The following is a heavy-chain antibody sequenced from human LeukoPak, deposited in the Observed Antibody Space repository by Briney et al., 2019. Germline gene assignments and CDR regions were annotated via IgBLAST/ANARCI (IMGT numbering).Heavy chain of an antibody. CDR1: GYTFTGYY. J-gene: IGHJ4*02. Sequence: ASVKVSCKASGYTFTGYYMHWVRQAPGQGLEWMGWINPNSGGTNYAQKFQGRVTMTRDTSISTAYMELRSLRSDDTAVYYCARDWVSTPQLDYWGQGTLVTVSS. CDR3: ARDWVSTPQLDY. D-gene: IGHD5/OR15-5a*01. V-gene: IGHV1-2*02. CDR2: INPNSGGT.